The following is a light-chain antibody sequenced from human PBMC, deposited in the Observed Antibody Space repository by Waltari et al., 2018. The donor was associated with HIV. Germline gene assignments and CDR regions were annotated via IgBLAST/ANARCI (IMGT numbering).Light chain of an antibody. CDR2: GNT. CDR3: QSYDSSLSGVI. V-gene: IGLV1-40*01. CDR1: TPNIGAGYD. Sequence: QSVLTQPPSVSGAPGQRVTISCTGNTPNIGAGYDVHWYHQLPGTAPKLLIYGNTNRPSGVPDRFSGSTSGTSASLAITGLQADDEADFYCQSYDSSLSGVIFGGGTKLTVL. J-gene: IGLJ2*01.